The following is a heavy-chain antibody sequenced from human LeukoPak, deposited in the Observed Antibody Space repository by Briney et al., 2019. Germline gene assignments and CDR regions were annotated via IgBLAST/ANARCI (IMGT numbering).Heavy chain of an antibody. CDR3: TRAANRAFDF. D-gene: IGHD1-14*01. CDR2: TYYRSKWYS. Sequence: SQSLSLTCAISGDSVSSIDAAWNWLRQSPSRGLEWLGRTYYRSKWYSDYAVSVKSRTSINQDKSKNQFSLQLNSVTPEDTAVYYCTRAANRAFDFWGQGKLVTVSS. V-gene: IGHV6-1*01. J-gene: IGHJ3*01. CDR1: GDSVSSIDAA.